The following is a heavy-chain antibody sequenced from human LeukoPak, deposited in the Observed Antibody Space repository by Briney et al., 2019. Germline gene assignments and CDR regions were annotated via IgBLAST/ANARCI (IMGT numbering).Heavy chain of an antibody. Sequence: SETPSLTCTVSGGSISSSSYYWGWIRQPPGKGLERIGYIYYSGSTYYNPSLKSRVTISVDTSKNQFSLKLSSVTAADTAVYYCARDSGDGLDYWGQGTLVTVSS. J-gene: IGHJ4*02. D-gene: IGHD5-24*01. CDR1: GGSISSSSYY. CDR2: IYYSGST. V-gene: IGHV4-31*03. CDR3: ARDSGDGLDY.